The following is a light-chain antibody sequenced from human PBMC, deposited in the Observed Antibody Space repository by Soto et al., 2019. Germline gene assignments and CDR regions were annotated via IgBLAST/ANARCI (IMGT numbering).Light chain of an antibody. V-gene: IGKV1-39*01. J-gene: IGKJ1*01. Sequence: DIQMTQSPSSLSASVGETITIXXRASQSISSSLNWFQHSPGKAPEVXIYAASTLQSGVPSRFSGSGAGTDFTLTISCLQSEDFATYYCQQYYSFPPTFGQGTKVDIK. CDR1: QSISSS. CDR2: AAS. CDR3: QQYYSFPPT.